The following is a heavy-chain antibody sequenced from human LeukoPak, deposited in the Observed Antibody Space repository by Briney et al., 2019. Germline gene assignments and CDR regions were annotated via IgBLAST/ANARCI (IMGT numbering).Heavy chain of an antibody. CDR3: ARIKRGRWSTYYYDSSGSSDY. CDR2: INHSGST. D-gene: IGHD3-22*01. Sequence: PSETLSLTCAVYGGSFSGYYWSWIRQPPGKGLEWIGEINHSGSTNYNPSLKSRVTISVDTSKNQFSLKLSSVTAADTAVYYCARIKRGRWSTYYYDSSGSSDYWGQGTLVTVSS. V-gene: IGHV4-34*01. CDR1: GGSFSGYY. J-gene: IGHJ4*02.